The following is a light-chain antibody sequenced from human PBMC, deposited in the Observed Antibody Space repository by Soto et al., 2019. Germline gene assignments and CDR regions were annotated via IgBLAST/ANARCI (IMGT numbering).Light chain of an antibody. V-gene: IGLV1-40*01. J-gene: IGLJ3*02. CDR1: SSNIGAGYA. Sequence: QPVLTQPPSVSGAPGQRVTISCTGSSSNIGAGYAVHWYQQLPGTAPKLLIYGNSNRPSGVPDRFSGSKSGTSASLAITGLQAEDETDYYCQSYDSSLSSWVFGGGTKLTVL. CDR3: QSYDSSLSSWV. CDR2: GNS.